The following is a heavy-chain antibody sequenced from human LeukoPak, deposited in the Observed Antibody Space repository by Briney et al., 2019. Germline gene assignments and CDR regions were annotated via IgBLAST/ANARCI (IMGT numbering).Heavy chain of an antibody. V-gene: IGHV4-34*01. Sequence: SETLSLTCAVYGGSFSGYYWSWIRQPPGKGLEWIGEINHSGSTNYNPSLKSRVTISVDTSKNRFSLKLSSVTAADTAVYYCARGPNYGGNNYLDYWGQGTLVTVSS. D-gene: IGHD4-23*01. J-gene: IGHJ4*02. CDR2: INHSGST. CDR3: ARGPNYGGNNYLDY. CDR1: GGSFSGYY.